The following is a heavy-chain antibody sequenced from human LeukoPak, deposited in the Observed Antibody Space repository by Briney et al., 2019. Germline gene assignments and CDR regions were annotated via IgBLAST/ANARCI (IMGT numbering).Heavy chain of an antibody. J-gene: IGHJ3*02. D-gene: IGHD3-22*01. V-gene: IGHV1-46*01. CDR1: GYTFTSYY. Sequence: ASVKVPCKASGYTFTSYYMHWVRQAPGQGLEWMGIINPSGGSTSYAQKFQGRVTMTRDTSTSTVYMELSSLRCEDTAVYYCARVKPNYYDSSAYGTFDIWGQGKMVTVSS. CDR2: INPSGGST. CDR3: ARVKPNYYDSSAYGTFDI.